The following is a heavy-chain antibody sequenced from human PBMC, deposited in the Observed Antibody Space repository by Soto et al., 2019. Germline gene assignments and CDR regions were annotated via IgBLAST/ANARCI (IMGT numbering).Heavy chain of an antibody. D-gene: IGHD3-10*01. CDR3: ARARIWFGESYYFDY. J-gene: IGHJ4*02. CDR1: GGSISSYY. V-gene: IGHV4-59*01. CDR2: IYYSGST. Sequence: SETLSLTCTVSGGSISSYYWSWIRQPPGKGLEWIGYIYYSGSTNYNPSLKSRVTISVDTSKNQFSLKLSSVTAADMAVYYCARARIWFGESYYFDYWGQGTLVTVSS.